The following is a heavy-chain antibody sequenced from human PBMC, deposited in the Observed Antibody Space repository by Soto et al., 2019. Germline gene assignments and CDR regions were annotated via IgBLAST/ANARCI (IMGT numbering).Heavy chain of an antibody. CDR1: GGSISSYY. J-gene: IGHJ6*02. CDR2: IYYSGST. Sequence: SETLSLTCTVSGGSISSYYWSWIRQPPGKGLEWIGYIYYSGSTNYNPSLKSRVTISVDTSKNQFSLKLSSVTAADTAVYYCARVTPYSSSWSYYYYGMDVWGQGTTVTVS. CDR3: ARVTPYSSSWSYYYYGMDV. V-gene: IGHV4-59*01. D-gene: IGHD6-13*01.